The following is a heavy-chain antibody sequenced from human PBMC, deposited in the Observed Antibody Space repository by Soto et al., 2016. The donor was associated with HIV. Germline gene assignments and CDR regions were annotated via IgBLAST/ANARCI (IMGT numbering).Heavy chain of an antibody. CDR2: IKSKTDGGTT. CDR1: GFTFSNAW. V-gene: IGHV3-15*01. D-gene: IGHD3-3*01. Sequence: EVQLVESGGGLVKPGGSLRLSCAASGFTFSNAWMSWVRQAPGKGLEWVGRIKSKTDGGTTDYAAPVKGRFTISRDDSKNTLYLQMNSLKTEDTAVYYCTIYDFWSGYVQSDYWGQGTLVTVSS. J-gene: IGHJ4*02. CDR3: TIYDFWSGYVQSDY.